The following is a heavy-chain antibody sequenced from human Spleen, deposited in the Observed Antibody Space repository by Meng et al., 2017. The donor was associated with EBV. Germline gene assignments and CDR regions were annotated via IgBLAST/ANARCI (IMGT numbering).Heavy chain of an antibody. V-gene: IGHV4-4*02. CDR3: ARAGYHRPASEY. J-gene: IGHJ4*02. Sequence: QVQLQESGPGLVKPSGXLSLTCAVSGGSISSSNWWSWVRQTPGKGLEWIGEIYHSGSTSYNPSLESRVTISVDKSKNQIFLKLSSVTVADTAVYYCARAGYHRPASEYWGQGTLVTVSS. D-gene: IGHD2-15*01. CDR1: GGSISSSNW. CDR2: IYHSGST.